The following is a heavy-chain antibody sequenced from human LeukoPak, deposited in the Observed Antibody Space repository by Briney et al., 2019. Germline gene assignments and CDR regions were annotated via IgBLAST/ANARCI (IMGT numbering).Heavy chain of an antibody. CDR3: ARSGGADFDI. CDR1: GFTFSSYA. Sequence: GGSLRLSCAASGFTFSSYAMSWVRQAPGKGLEWASGISGGGGTINYADSVKGRFTISRDNSKNTLYLQMNSLRAEDTAIYYCARSGGADFDICGQGTMVTVSS. D-gene: IGHD3-16*01. V-gene: IGHV3-23*01. CDR2: ISGGGGTI. J-gene: IGHJ3*02.